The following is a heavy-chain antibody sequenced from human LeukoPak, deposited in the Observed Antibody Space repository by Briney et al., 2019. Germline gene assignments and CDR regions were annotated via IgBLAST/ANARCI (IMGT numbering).Heavy chain of an antibody. CDR3: ARSSGWIYYYYMDV. CDR2: MNPNSGNT. CDR1: GYTFTSYD. V-gene: IGHV1-8*01. J-gene: IGHJ6*03. Sequence: ASVKVSCKASGYTFTSYDINWVRQATGQGLEWMGWMNPNSGNTGYAQKFQGRVTMTRNTSISTAYMELSSLRSEDTAVYYFARSSGWIYYYYMDVWGKGTAVTVSS. D-gene: IGHD6-19*01.